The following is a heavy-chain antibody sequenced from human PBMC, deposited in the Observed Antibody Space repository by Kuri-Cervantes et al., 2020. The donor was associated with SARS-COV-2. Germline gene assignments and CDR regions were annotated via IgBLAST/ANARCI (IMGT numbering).Heavy chain of an antibody. V-gene: IGHV3-23*01. CDR1: GFMFSSYA. CDR3: AKDLSRSIDRTIFEVSLRPGEY. Sequence: TCEAFGFMFSSYAMSRVRQAPGKGLEWVLAISGSGGSTYYADSVKGRFTISRDNSKNTLYLQMNSLRAEDTAVYYCAKDLSRSIDRTIFEVSLRPGEYWGQGTLVTVSS. D-gene: IGHD3-3*01. CDR2: ISGSGGST. J-gene: IGHJ4*02.